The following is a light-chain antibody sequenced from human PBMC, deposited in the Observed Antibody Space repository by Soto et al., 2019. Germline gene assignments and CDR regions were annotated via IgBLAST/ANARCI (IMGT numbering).Light chain of an antibody. CDR3: QQYNVWPLIT. J-gene: IGKJ5*01. CDR2: GAS. CDR1: QSVSSN. Sequence: EIVLTQSPGTPSLSPGERATLSCRASQSVSSNLAWYQQRPGQAPRVLIFGASTRAIGIPARFSGSGSGTEFTLTISSLQAEDFAVYDCQQYNVWPLITFGQGTRLEIK. V-gene: IGKV3-15*01.